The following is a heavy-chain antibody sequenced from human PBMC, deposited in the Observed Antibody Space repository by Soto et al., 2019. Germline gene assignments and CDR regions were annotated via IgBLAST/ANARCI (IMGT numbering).Heavy chain of an antibody. J-gene: IGHJ4*02. Sequence: EVQLVESGGGLVQPGGSLRLSCAASGFTFSSYSMNWVRQAPGKGLEWVSYISSSSRTIYYAESVEGRFTISRDNAKNSLYLQMNILRAEDTAVYYCAGDSYYAFDYWGQGSLVTVSS. CDR1: GFTFSSYS. CDR2: ISSSSRTI. CDR3: AGDSYYAFDY. V-gene: IGHV3-48*01. D-gene: IGHD4-4*01.